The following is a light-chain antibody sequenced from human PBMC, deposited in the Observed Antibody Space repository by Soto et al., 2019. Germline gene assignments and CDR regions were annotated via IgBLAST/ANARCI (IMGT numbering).Light chain of an antibody. Sequence: EIVLTSSPGTLSLSPGESATLSCRASQSVSGNFLASYQEKPGQAPRLLIYGASSRATGIPDRFSGSGSGTDFTLTISRLEPADFAVYYCRQYGRSLGFAFGGGTKVDIK. CDR3: RQYGRSLGFA. CDR1: QSVSGNF. CDR2: GAS. J-gene: IGKJ4*01. V-gene: IGKV3-20*01.